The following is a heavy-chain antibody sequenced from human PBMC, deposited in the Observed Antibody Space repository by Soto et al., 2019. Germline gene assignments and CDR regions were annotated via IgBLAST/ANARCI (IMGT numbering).Heavy chain of an antibody. CDR1: GFPFGNYA. Sequence: GGSLRLSCAASGFPFGNYAMSWVRQAPRKGLEWVSHISGSGSSTYYADSVKGRFTISRDNSKNTLYLQMNSLRVEDTAVYFCAKGTDYEFWSGQDYWGQGALVTVSS. D-gene: IGHD3-3*01. CDR2: ISGSGSST. CDR3: AKGTDYEFWSGQDY. V-gene: IGHV3-23*01. J-gene: IGHJ4*02.